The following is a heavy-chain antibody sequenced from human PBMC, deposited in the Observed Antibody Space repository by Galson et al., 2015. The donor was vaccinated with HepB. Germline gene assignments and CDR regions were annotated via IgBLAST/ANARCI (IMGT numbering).Heavy chain of an antibody. J-gene: IGHJ4*02. V-gene: IGHV3-64D*06. Sequence: SLRLSCAASGFPFSSYTMHWVRQAPGKGLEFVSTISPDGDITYYADSVKGRFTVSRDNSKNTLYLQMSSLRAEDTAMYYCAKDNHNFLFDHWGQGTQVTVSS. CDR2: ISPDGDIT. D-gene: IGHD1-1*01. CDR3: AKDNHNFLFDH. CDR1: GFPFSSYT.